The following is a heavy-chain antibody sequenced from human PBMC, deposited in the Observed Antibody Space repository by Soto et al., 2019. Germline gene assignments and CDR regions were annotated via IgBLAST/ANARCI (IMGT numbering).Heavy chain of an antibody. CDR2: IIPSGGST. CDR3: VRGGAPPFV. Sequence: QVQLVHSGAEVKKPGASVMLSCRTSGYTFTNYYMHWVRQAPGQGLEWLGMIIPSGGSTTYAQKFQGRVTLLRDTSTSTVYMDLSSLRSDDTAIYYCVRGGAPPFVWDQGTTVTVSS. CDR1: GYTFTNYY. V-gene: IGHV1-46*01. J-gene: IGHJ6*02. D-gene: IGHD3-16*01.